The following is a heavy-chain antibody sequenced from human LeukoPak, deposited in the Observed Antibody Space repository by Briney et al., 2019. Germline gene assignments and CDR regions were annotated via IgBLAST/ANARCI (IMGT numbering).Heavy chain of an antibody. D-gene: IGHD3-3*01. Sequence: SETLSLTCTVSGGSISSYYWSWIRQPPGKGLEWIGYIYYSGSTNYNPSLKSRVTMSVDTSKNQFSLKLSSVTAADTAVYYCARFGVPHAFDIWGQGTMVTVSS. CDR3: ARFGVPHAFDI. V-gene: IGHV4-59*12. CDR2: IYYSGST. CDR1: GGSISSYY. J-gene: IGHJ3*02.